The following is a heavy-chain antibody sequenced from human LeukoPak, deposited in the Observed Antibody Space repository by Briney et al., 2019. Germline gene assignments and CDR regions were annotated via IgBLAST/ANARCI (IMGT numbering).Heavy chain of an antibody. Sequence: GGSLRLSCAASGFTFSSYGMSWVRQAPGKGLEWVSAISGSGGSTYYADSVKGRFTISRDNSKNALYLQMNSLRAEDTAIYYCATYRQVLLPFESWGQGTLVTVSS. V-gene: IGHV3-23*01. CDR1: GFTFSSYG. CDR2: ISGSGGST. D-gene: IGHD2-8*02. J-gene: IGHJ4*02. CDR3: ATYRQVLLPFES.